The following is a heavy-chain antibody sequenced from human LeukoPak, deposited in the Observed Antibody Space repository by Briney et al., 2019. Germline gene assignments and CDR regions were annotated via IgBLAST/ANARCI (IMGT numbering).Heavy chain of an antibody. CDR2: IKHDGSEK. CDR1: GFTFSSYW. D-gene: IGHD1-26*01. Sequence: GGSLRLSCAASGFTFSSYWVSWVRQAPGKGLEWVANIKHDGSEKYYVDSVKGRFTISRDNSKNTLYLQMNSLRAEDTAVYYCAKGTGLLYYFDYWGQGTLVTVSS. CDR3: AKGTGLLYYFDY. V-gene: IGHV3-7*01. J-gene: IGHJ4*02.